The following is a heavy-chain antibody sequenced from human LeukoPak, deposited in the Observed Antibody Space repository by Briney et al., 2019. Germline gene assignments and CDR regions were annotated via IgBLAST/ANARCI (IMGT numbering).Heavy chain of an antibody. J-gene: IGHJ4*02. CDR3: AKYRYCGGDCYGVSFDY. D-gene: IGHD2-21*01. CDR1: GFTFSSYE. CDR2: ISSSGSTI. Sequence: GGSLRLSCAASGFTFSSYEMNWVRQAPGKGLEWVSYISSSGSTIYYADSVKGRFTISRDNSKNTLYLQMNSLRAEDTAVYYCAKYRYCGGDCYGVSFDYWGQGTLVTVSS. V-gene: IGHV3-48*03.